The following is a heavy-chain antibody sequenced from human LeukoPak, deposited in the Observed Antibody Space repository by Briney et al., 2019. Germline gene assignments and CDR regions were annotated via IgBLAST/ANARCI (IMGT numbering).Heavy chain of an antibody. CDR3: ATSRGYSYGDYFDY. Sequence: ASVKVSCKASGYTFTSYGISWVRQAPGQGLEWMGWISAYNGNTKYAQKLQGRVTMTTDTSTSTAYMELRSLRSDDTAVYYCATSRGYSYGDYFDYWGQGTLVTVSS. CDR1: GYTFTSYG. D-gene: IGHD5-18*01. CDR2: ISAYNGNT. J-gene: IGHJ4*02. V-gene: IGHV1-18*04.